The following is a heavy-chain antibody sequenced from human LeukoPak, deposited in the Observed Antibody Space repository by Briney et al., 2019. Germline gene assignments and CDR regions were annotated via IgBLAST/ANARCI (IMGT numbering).Heavy chain of an antibody. V-gene: IGHV1-69*05. CDR2: IIPIFGTA. CDR1: GGTFSSYA. CDR3: ARDGRYCSGGSCLPFDY. Sequence: SVKVSCKASGGTFSSYAISLVRQAPRQGLEWMGGIIPIFGTANYAQKFQGRVTITTDESTSTAYMELSSLRSEDTAVYYCARDGRYCSGGSCLPFDYWGQGTLVTVSS. D-gene: IGHD2-15*01. J-gene: IGHJ4*02.